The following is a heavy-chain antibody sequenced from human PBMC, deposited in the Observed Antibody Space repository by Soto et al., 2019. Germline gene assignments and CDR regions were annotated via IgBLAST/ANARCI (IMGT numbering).Heavy chain of an antibody. D-gene: IGHD2-2*01. J-gene: IGHJ3*02. CDR1: GFTFSTSW. CDR2: IRKDGSVI. Sequence: EVQLVESGGDLVQPGGSLRLSCAASGFTFSTSWMTWVRQAPGTGLEWVANIRKDGSVIHYGDSVKGRFTISRDNAKNSLYLEMTNLRVDDTAVYFCARDFSPADGDLFYDASDICGQGTVVTVSS. V-gene: IGHV3-7*01. CDR3: ARDFSPADGDLFYDASDI.